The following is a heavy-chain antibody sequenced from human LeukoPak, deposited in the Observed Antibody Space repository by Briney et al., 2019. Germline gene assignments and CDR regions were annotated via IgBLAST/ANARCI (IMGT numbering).Heavy chain of an antibody. Sequence: PRGSLRLSCAASGFTFSGYAMSWVRQAPGKGLEWVSAISGSGGSTYYADSVKGRFTISRDNSKNTLYLQMNSLRAEDTAVYYCAKDCSSTSCYTDDYWGQGTLVTVSS. CDR2: ISGSGGST. CDR1: GFTFSGYA. D-gene: IGHD2-2*02. CDR3: AKDCSSTSCYTDDY. V-gene: IGHV3-23*01. J-gene: IGHJ4*02.